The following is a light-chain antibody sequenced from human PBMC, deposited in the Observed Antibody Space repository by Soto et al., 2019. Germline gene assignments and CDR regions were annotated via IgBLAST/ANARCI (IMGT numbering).Light chain of an antibody. CDR2: DAS. CDR3: QQSNSYSYA. CDR1: QSISSW. J-gene: IGKJ2*01. V-gene: IGKV1-5*01. Sequence: DIQMTQSPSTLSASVGDRVTINCRASQSISSWLAWYQQKPGKAPKLLIYDASSLESGVPSRFSGSGSGTAFSLSISSLQPDDFATYYCQQSNSYSYAFDQRTKVEIK.